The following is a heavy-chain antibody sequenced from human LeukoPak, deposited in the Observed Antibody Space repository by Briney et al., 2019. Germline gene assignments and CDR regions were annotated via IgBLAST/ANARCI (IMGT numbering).Heavy chain of an antibody. Sequence: SETLSLTCAVYGGSFSGYYWSWIRQHPGKGLEWIGYIYYSGSTYYNPSLKSRVTISVDTSKNQFSLKLSSVTAADTAVYYCARYRRNLWDDYFDYWGQGTLVTVSS. CDR3: ARYRRNLWDDYFDY. D-gene: IGHD1-26*01. CDR1: GGSFSGYY. J-gene: IGHJ4*02. CDR2: IYYSGST. V-gene: IGHV4-31*11.